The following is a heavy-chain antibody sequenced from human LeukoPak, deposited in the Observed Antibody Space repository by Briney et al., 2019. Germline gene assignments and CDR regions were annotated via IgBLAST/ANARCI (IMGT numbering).Heavy chain of an antibody. D-gene: IGHD3-10*01. J-gene: IGHJ5*02. CDR2: INPNSGGT. CDR3: ARDRGLVYYGPNGFDP. Sequence: GASVKVSCKASGYTFTGYYMHWVRQAPGQGLEWMGWINPNSGGTNYAQKFQGRVTMTRDTSISTAYMELSRLRSDDTAVYYCARDRGLVYYGPNGFDPWGQGTLVTVSS. V-gene: IGHV1-2*02. CDR1: GYTFTGYY.